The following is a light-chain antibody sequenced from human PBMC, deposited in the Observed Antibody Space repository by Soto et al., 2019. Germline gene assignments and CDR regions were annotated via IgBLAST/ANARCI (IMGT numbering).Light chain of an antibody. CDR2: AAS. V-gene: IGKV1-39*01. CDR1: QSINRW. Sequence: IQMTQSPSSLSASLADRVTITCRASQSINRWLDWYQQKPGKGPNLLIYAASSLQSGVPSRFSGGGSGTDFTLTISSLQPEDFATYYCQQNKMYPCTFGQGTQVDIK. J-gene: IGKJ1*01. CDR3: QQNKMYPCT.